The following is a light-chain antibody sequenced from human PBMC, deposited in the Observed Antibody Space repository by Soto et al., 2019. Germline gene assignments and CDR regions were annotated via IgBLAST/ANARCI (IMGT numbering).Light chain of an antibody. CDR2: DAS. V-gene: IGKV1-5*01. Sequence: DIQMTQSPSTLSASVGDRVTITCRASQSISSWLAWYQQKPGKAPKLLIYDASSLESGVPSRFSGSGSGTEFTLTISSLQPDDFATYYCQQYNSYAVTFGQGTKV. CDR1: QSISSW. CDR3: QQYNSYAVT. J-gene: IGKJ1*01.